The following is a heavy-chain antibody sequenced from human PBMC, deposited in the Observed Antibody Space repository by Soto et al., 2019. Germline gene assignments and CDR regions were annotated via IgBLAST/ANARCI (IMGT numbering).Heavy chain of an antibody. CDR3: ARGLGQWLATYAFDI. CDR1: VFNLSSYS. D-gene: IGHD6-19*01. CDR2: ISSSSSYI. V-gene: IGHV3-21*06. J-gene: IGHJ3*02. Sequence: GGSLRVSCASSVFNLSSYSMSWVGQAPGKGLEWGSSISSSSSYIYFADAVKGRFTISRDNAKNSLYLQMNSLRVEDTAVYYCARGLGQWLATYAFDIWGHGTMVTVSS.